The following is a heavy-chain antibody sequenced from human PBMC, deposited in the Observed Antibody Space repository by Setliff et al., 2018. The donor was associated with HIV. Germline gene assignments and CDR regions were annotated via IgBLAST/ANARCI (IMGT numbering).Heavy chain of an antibody. V-gene: IGHV4-39*01. CDR2: IRSSGDT. J-gene: IGHJ4*02. CDR3: TIPASSLAPN. Sequence: LFLTCTVSGASISSHNYYWGWIRQSPGKGLEWIASIRSSGDTYYNPSLQSRVIISVDTSNNQISLKLTSVTAADTAVYYCTIPASSLAPNWGRGTQVTVSS. CDR1: GASISSHNYY.